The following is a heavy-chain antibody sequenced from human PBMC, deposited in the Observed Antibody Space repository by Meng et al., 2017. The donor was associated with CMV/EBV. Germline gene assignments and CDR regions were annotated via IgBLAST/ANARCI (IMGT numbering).Heavy chain of an antibody. Sequence: SETLSLTCTVSGYSISSGYYWGWIRQPPGKGLEWIGSIYHSGSTYYNPSLKSRVTISVDTSKNQFSPKLSSVTAADTAVYYCARGLREFYYYYGMDVWGQGTTVTVSS. CDR2: IYHSGST. CDR1: GYSISSGYY. J-gene: IGHJ6*02. D-gene: IGHD3-10*01. V-gene: IGHV4-38-2*02. CDR3: ARGLREFYYYYGMDV.